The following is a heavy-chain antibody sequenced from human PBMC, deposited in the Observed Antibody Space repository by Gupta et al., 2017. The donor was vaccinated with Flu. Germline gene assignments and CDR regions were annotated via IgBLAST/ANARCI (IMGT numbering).Heavy chain of an antibody. CDR2: IWYDGNNK. V-gene: IGHV3-33*01. Sequence: QVPRVESGGVVVQPGWALSLSSAATRCTFRSSGMHWVRQAPGKGLEWVAVIWYDGNNKDYADPVKGRFTTSRDKSMNTLYLQMISMRAEYTAVYYGARGNYGYVFWGQGTLVTVSS. CDR3: ARGNYGYVF. CDR1: RCTFRSSG. D-gene: IGHD1-7*01. J-gene: IGHJ4*02.